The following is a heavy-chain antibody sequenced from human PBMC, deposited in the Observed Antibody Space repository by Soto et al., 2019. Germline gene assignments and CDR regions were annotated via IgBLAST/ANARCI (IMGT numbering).Heavy chain of an antibody. J-gene: IGHJ4*02. Sequence: PSETLSLTCTVSGGSISTYFWSWIRQPPGKGLEWIGYIYYSGSTYYNPSLKSRVTISVDTSKNQFSLKLSSVTAADTAVYYCARSSRLDFWGLGTLVTVSS. CDR1: GGSISTYF. D-gene: IGHD6-13*01. CDR3: ARSSRLDF. CDR2: IYYSGST. V-gene: IGHV4-59*08.